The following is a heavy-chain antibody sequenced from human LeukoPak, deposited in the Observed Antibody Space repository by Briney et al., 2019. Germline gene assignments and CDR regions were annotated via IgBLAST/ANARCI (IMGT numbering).Heavy chain of an antibody. Sequence: PGGSLRLSCAASGFSFRTYAMSWVRQAPGKGLGWVSAISDNGGRTYYADSVKGRFTISRDNSKNTLFVQMNSLRAEDTAVYYCAREYDSSWPSWGQGTLVTVSS. J-gene: IGHJ5*02. CDR2: ISDNGGRT. D-gene: IGHD3-22*01. V-gene: IGHV3-23*01. CDR1: GFSFRTYA. CDR3: AREYDSSWPS.